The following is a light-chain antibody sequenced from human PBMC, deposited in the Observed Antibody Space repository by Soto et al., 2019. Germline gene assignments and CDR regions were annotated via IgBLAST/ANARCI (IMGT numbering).Light chain of an antibody. V-gene: IGKV1-39*01. CDR2: AAS. J-gene: IGKJ5*01. Sequence: DIQMTQSPSSLSASVGDRVTITCRASQSSSSYLNWYHQKPGKAPKLLIYAASSLQSGVPSRFSGSGSGTDFTLTISSLQPEDFATYYCQQSYSTPLTFGGGTRLEIK. CDR1: QSSSSY. CDR3: QQSYSTPLT.